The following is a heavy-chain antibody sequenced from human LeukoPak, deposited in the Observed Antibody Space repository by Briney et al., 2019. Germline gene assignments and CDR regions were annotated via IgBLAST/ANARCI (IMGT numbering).Heavy chain of an antibody. Sequence: GASVKVSCKASGYTFTSYGMHWVRQAPGQRPEWMGWIDGGNGNIEYSQKFQGRLSITRDTSATTDFMELSSLRSEDSAVYYCASRAGGYDHGMDVWGQGTTVTVSS. D-gene: IGHD3-16*01. CDR3: ASRAGGYDHGMDV. CDR1: GYTFTSYG. CDR2: IDGGNGNI. J-gene: IGHJ6*02. V-gene: IGHV1-3*01.